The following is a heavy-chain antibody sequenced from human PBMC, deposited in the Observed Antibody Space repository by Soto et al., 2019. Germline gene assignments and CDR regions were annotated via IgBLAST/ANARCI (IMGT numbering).Heavy chain of an antibody. CDR3: ASPTMVRRGVGAFYI. V-gene: IGHV4-4*02. CDR1: GGSISISNW. Sequence: SETLSPTCAVSGGSISISNWWSWVRQPPGKGLEWSGEIYHSGSTNYNPSLKSRVTISVDKSKNQFSLKLSSVTAADTAVYYCASPTMVRRGVGAFYIWGQGTMVTVSS. CDR2: IYHSGST. D-gene: IGHD3-10*01. J-gene: IGHJ3*02.